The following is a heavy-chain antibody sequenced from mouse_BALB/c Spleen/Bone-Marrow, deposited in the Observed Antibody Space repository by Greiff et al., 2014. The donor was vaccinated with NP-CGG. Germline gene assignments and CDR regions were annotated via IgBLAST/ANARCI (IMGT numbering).Heavy chain of an antibody. V-gene: IGHV1-69*02. D-gene: IGHD1-1*01. CDR1: GYTFTSYW. CDR2: IYPSDSYT. Sequence: QVQLQQSGAELVRPGASVKLSRKASGYTFTSYWINWVKQRPGQGLEWIGNIYPSDSYTNYNQKFKDKATLTVDKSSSTAYMQLSSPTSEDSAVYYCTRSGYGSSSLDYWGQGTTLTVSS. J-gene: IGHJ2*01. CDR3: TRSGYGSSSLDY.